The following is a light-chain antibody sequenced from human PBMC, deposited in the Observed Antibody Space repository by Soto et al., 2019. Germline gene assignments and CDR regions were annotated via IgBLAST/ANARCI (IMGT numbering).Light chain of an antibody. J-gene: IGLJ3*02. CDR2: EVS. Sequence: QSALTQPASVSGSPGQSITISCTGTSNDVGGYNYVSWYQQHPGKAPKLMIYEVSNRPSGVSNRFSGSNSGNTASLTISGLQAEDEADYYCSSYTSSSTLEVFGGGTKLTVL. CDR1: SNDVGGYNY. CDR3: SSYTSSSTLEV. V-gene: IGLV2-14*01.